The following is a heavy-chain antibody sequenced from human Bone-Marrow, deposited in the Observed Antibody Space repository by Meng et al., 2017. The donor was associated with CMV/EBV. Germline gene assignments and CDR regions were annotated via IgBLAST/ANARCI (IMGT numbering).Heavy chain of an antibody. CDR1: GGSISTSSYY. D-gene: IGHD2-15*01. CDR3: ARISGGSGSFFDS. CDR2: IFYSGST. J-gene: IGHJ4*02. V-gene: IGHV4-39*07. Sequence: VSGGSISTSSYYWGWIRQPPGKGLEWIGNIFYSGSTSYIPSLKSRVTISVDTSKNQFSLRLTSVTAADTAVYYCARISGGSGSFFDSWGQG.